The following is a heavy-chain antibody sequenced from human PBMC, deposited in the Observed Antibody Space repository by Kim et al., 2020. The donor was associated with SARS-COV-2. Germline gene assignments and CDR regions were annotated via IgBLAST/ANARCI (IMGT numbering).Heavy chain of an antibody. CDR2: IKQDGSEK. CDR3: ARIHRSVAGVY. Sequence: GGSPRLSCAASGFTFSNYWMSWVRQAPGKGLEWVANIKQDGSEKYYVDSMKGRFTISRDNAKNSLYLQMDSLRAEDTAIYYCARIHRSVAGVYWGQGTLV. V-gene: IGHV3-7*01. CDR1: GFTFSNYW. D-gene: IGHD6-19*01. J-gene: IGHJ4*02.